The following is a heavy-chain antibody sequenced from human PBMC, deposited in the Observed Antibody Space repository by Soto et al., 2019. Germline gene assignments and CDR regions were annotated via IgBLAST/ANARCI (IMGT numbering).Heavy chain of an antibody. J-gene: IGHJ4*01. D-gene: IGHD3-3*01. V-gene: IGHV3-15*07. CDR3: TSDYHFSTRLVRFDL. CDR2: IKSKIDGGTT. CDR1: GFIFSTAW. Sequence: EVQLVESGGGLVEPGGSLRLSCAASGFIFSTAWINWVRQAPGKGLEWVGRIKSKIDGGTTDFAASVKGRFAISRDDSQDPMFLQMNSLKSEDTAVYYCTSDYHFSTRLVRFDLWGRGTRVTVSS.